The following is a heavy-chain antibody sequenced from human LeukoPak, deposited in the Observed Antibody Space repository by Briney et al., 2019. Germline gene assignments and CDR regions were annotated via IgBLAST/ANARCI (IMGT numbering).Heavy chain of an antibody. CDR2: IYPGDSDT. Sequence: GESLKISCKGSGYSFTSYWIGWVRQMPGKGLEWMGIIYPGDSDTRYSPSFQGQVTISADKSISTAYLQWSSLKASDTATYYCARHRAYGDYDVPDAFDIWGQGTLVTVSS. CDR1: GYSFTSYW. CDR3: ARHRAYGDYDVPDAFDI. V-gene: IGHV5-51*01. J-gene: IGHJ4*02. D-gene: IGHD4-17*01.